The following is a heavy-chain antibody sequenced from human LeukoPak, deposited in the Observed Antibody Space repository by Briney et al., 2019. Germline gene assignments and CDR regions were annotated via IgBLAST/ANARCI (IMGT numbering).Heavy chain of an antibody. CDR2: ISPDDDRT. CDR1: RFTLSTYP. V-gene: IGHV3-23*01. J-gene: IGHJ4*02. Sequence: GGSLRVSRVASRFTLSTYPICWVRPGLGKGRERVSAISPDDDRTYYTDSVRGGFTIPKDNSKDTVYQKINSLRDEDTAVYYCAREQSGNRGWYTVDYWGQGTLVTVSS. CDR3: AREQSGNRGWYTVDY. D-gene: IGHD6-19*01.